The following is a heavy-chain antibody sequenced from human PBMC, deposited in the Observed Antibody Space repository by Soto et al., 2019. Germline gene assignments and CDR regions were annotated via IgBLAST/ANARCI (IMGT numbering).Heavy chain of an antibody. CDR3: AKDSTVTTSLYSYYYGLDV. J-gene: IGHJ6*02. CDR2: ISGRGGST. CDR1: EFTFSNYA. Sequence: EVQLLESGGGLVQPGGSLRLSCTPSEFTFSNYAMSWVRQAPDKGLEWVSAISGRGGSTYYADSVKGRFTISRDNSKNTLFLQMNSLRAEDTALYYCAKDSTVTTSLYSYYYGLDVWGQGTTVTVSS. D-gene: IGHD4-17*01. V-gene: IGHV3-23*01.